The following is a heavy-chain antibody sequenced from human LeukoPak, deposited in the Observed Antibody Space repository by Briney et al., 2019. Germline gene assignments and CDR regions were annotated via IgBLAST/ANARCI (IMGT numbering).Heavy chain of an antibody. CDR2: IYPGGSDT. CDR1: GYSFTSYW. D-gene: IGHD3-3*01. Sequence: GESLKISCKGSGYSFTSYWIRWVRQMPGKGLEWMGIIYPGGSDTRYSPSFQGQVTISADKSISTAYLQWSSLKASDTAMYYCARRARITIFGVSNDAFDIWGQGTMVTVSS. J-gene: IGHJ3*02. V-gene: IGHV5-51*01. CDR3: ARRARITIFGVSNDAFDI.